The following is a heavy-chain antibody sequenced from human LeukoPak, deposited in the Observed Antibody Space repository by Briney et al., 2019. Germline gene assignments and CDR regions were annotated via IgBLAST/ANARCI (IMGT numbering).Heavy chain of an antibody. CDR2: IFGVVGNK. CDR3: AKTSVGEGRIIGSGYFDN. V-gene: IGHV3-23*01. Sequence: GGSLRLSCAASGFTFSSYAMCWVRQAPGKRLEWVSAIFGVVGNKYYADSVKGAFTISRDNSKNTLYMQMNSMRAEDTAVYYCAKTSVGEGRIIGSGYFDNWGQGTLVTVSS. D-gene: IGHD2-15*01. CDR1: GFTFSSYA. J-gene: IGHJ4*02.